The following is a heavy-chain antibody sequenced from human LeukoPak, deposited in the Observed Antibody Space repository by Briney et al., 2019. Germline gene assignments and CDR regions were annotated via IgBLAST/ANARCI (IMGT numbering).Heavy chain of an antibody. CDR3: TRESNCGGDCYCDY. CDR2: IRNKANSYTT. CDR1: GVTFSDHY. D-gene: IGHD2-21*02. Sequence: GGSLRRSCAASGVTFSDHYMDWVRQAPGKGLEWVGRIRNKANSYTTEYAASVKGRFTISRDDSKNSLYLQMNSLKTEDTAVYFCTRESNCGGDCYCDYWGQGTLVTVSS. J-gene: IGHJ4*02. V-gene: IGHV3-72*01.